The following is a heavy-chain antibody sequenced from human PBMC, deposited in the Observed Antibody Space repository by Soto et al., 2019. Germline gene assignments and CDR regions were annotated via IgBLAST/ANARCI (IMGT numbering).Heavy chain of an antibody. V-gene: IGHV1-46*01. J-gene: IGHJ3*02. D-gene: IGHD3-22*01. Sequence: ASVKVSCKASGYTFTSYYMHWVRQAPGQGLEWMGIINPSGGSTSYAQKFQGRVTMTRDTSTSTVYMELSSLRSEDTAVYYCARAHHDSSGSGGAFDIWGQGTMVTVSS. CDR1: GYTFTSYY. CDR3: ARAHHDSSGSGGAFDI. CDR2: INPSGGST.